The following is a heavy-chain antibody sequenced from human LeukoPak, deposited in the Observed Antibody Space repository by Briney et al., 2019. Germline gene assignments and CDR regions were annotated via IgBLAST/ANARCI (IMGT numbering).Heavy chain of an antibody. CDR1: GGTFSSYA. CDR3: ARREQWLVGDDY. J-gene: IGHJ4*02. CDR2: IIPIFGTA. V-gene: IGHV1-69*05. Sequence: SVKVSCKSSGGTFSSYAISWVRQAPGQGLEWMGGIIPIFGTANYAQKLQGRVTMTTDTSTSTAYMELRSLRSDDTAVYYCARREQWLVGDDYWGQGTLVTVSS. D-gene: IGHD6-19*01.